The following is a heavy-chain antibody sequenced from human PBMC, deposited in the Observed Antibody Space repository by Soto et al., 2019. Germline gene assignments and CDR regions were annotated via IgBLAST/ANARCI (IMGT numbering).Heavy chain of an antibody. CDR3: ARRDGYNKGPFDY. D-gene: IGHD5-12*01. V-gene: IGHV3-23*01. Sequence: GGSLRLSGSTSGFTLSSYDINWVRQAPGKGLEWVSAISGSGGSTYYADSVKGRFTISRDNSQNTLYVQMNSLRAEDTAVYYCARRDGYNKGPFDYWGQGTLVTVS. CDR2: ISGSGGST. J-gene: IGHJ4*02. CDR1: GFTLSSYD.